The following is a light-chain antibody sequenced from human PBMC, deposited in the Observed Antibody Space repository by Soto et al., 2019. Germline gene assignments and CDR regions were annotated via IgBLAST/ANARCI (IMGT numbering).Light chain of an antibody. CDR1: SSNIGAGYD. J-gene: IGLJ1*01. Sequence: QSVLTQPPSVSGAPGQWVTISCTGSSSNIGAGYDVYWYQQLPGAAPKLLMYAKGKRPSGVPDRFSGSKSGTSASLAITGLQAEDEADYSCQSFDTSLSRYVFGTGTQLTVL. CDR2: AKG. CDR3: QSFDTSLSRYV. V-gene: IGLV1-40*01.